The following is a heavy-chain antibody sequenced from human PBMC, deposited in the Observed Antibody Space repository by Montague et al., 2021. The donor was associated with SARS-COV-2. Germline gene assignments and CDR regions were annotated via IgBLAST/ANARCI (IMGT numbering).Heavy chain of an antibody. CDR2: INHRGST. V-gene: IGHV4-34*01. Sequence: SETLSLTCAVYDESFSDYSWIWIRQPPGKGLEWIGEINHRGSTNYNPSLKSRVTISVDTSKNQFSLKMTSVTAADTAVYYCARGRQHINMVVVVVTGGEYYFDFWGQGTLVAVSS. CDR1: DESFSDYS. CDR3: ARGRQHINMVVVVVTGGEYYFDF. D-gene: IGHD3-22*01. J-gene: IGHJ4*02.